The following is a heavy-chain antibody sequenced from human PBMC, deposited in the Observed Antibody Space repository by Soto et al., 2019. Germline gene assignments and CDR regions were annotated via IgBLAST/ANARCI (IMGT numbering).Heavy chain of an antibody. CDR2: IKSKADGGAT. J-gene: IGHJ6*02. CDR1: GLTFSDAW. CDR3: TTRKGDV. V-gene: IGHV3-15*07. Sequence: EVQLVESGGGLVKPGGSLRLSCAASGLTFSDAWMNWVRQVPGEGLQWVGRIKSKADGGATDYVAPVRGRFTMSKDDSRNTLYLQMNSLKIEDTAVYYCTTRKGDVWGQGTTVTVS.